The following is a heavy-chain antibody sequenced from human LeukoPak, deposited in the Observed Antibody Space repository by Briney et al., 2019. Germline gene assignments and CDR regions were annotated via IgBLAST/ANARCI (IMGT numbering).Heavy chain of an antibody. V-gene: IGHV1-69*13. J-gene: IGHJ5*02. CDR3: ATWEWELLRNWFDP. Sequence: SVKVSCKASGYTFTSYYMHWVRQAPGQGLEWMGGINPIFGTANYAQKFQGRVTITADESTSTAYMELSSLRSEDTAVYYCATWEWELLRNWFDPWGQGTLVTVSS. D-gene: IGHD1-26*01. CDR2: INPIFGTA. CDR1: GYTFTSYY.